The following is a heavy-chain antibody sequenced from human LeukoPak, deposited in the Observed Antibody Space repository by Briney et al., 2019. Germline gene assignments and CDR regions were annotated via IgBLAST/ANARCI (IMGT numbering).Heavy chain of an antibody. CDR3: ARGQYYYDSSGYYRYYYYYYMDV. Sequence: PSETLSLTCTVSGGSISSYYWSWIRQPPGKGLEWIGYIYYSGSTNYNPSLKSRVTISVDTSKNQFSLKLSSVTAADTAVYYCARGQYYYDSSGYYRYYYYYYMDVWGKGTTVTVSS. CDR1: GGSISSYY. D-gene: IGHD3-22*01. V-gene: IGHV4-59*01. CDR2: IYYSGST. J-gene: IGHJ6*03.